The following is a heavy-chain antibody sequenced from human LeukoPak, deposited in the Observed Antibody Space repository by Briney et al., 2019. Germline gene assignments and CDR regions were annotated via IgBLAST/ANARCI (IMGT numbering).Heavy chain of an antibody. J-gene: IGHJ4*02. Sequence: WGTLSLTCTVSGVSISSYYWSWIRQPAGKGLEWIGRICTSGSTNYNPSSESRVTMSVDTPKNQFSLKLSAVTAADRAVYYCAGLYYYGSGSSFDYWGQGTLVTVSS. V-gene: IGHV4-4*07. CDR1: GVSISSYY. CDR2: ICTSGST. D-gene: IGHD3-10*01. CDR3: AGLYYYGSGSSFDY.